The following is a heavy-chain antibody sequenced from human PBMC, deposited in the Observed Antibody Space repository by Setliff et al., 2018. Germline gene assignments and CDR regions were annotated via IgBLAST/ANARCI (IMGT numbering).Heavy chain of an antibody. D-gene: IGHD3-16*01. CDR2: INPSNTIT. V-gene: IGHV1-46*01. J-gene: IGHJ4*02. CDR3: ARVWNWGSGKFDY. CDR1: GYTLISFY. Sequence: ASVKVSCKASGYTLISFYIHWVRQAPGQGLEWMGVINPSNTITTYAQKFQGRVTMTRDTSTNTVYMELSSLRSEDTAVYYCARVWNWGSGKFDYWGQGTAVTVSS.